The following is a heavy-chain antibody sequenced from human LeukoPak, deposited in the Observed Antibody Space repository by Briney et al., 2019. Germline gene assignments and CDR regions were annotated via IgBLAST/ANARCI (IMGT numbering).Heavy chain of an antibody. D-gene: IGHD3-3*01. CDR1: GFTFSSYG. J-gene: IGHJ6*02. CDR2: ISYDGNTK. CDR3: AIGGQYYDFWSGYYRHYYGMDV. Sequence: PGGSLRLSCAASGFTFSSYGMHWVRQAPGKGLEWVALISYDGNTKYYADSLKGRFTISRDNSKNTLFLQMNGLRAEDTAVYYCAIGGQYYDFWSGYYRHYYGMDVWGHGATVTVSS. V-gene: IGHV3-30*03.